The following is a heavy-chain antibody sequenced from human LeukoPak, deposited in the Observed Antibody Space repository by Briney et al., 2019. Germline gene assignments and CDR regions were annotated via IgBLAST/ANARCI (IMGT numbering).Heavy chain of an antibody. J-gene: IGHJ4*02. V-gene: IGHV4-38-2*02. CDR3: ARDRGGGHYFDY. CDR1: GYSISSGYY. Sequence: SETLSLTCTVSGYSISSGYYWGWIRQPPGKGLEWIGSIYHSGSTYYNPSLKSRVTISVDTSKNQFSLKLSSVTAADTAVYYCARDRGGGHYFDYWGQGTLVTVSS. CDR2: IYHSGST. D-gene: IGHD2-15*01.